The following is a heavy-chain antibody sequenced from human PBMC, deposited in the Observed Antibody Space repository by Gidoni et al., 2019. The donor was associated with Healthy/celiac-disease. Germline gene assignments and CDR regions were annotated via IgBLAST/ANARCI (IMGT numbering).Heavy chain of an antibody. Sequence: QLQLQESGPGLVKPSETLYLTCTVSGGYISSSSYYWGWIRQPPGKGLEWIGSIDYSGITYYNPSLKSRVTISGDTSKNQFSLKLSSVTAADTAVYYCARGVEMANGYFDYWGQGPLVTVSS. CDR3: ARGVEMANGYFDY. V-gene: IGHV4-39*07. CDR2: IDYSGIT. J-gene: IGHJ4*02. CDR1: GGYISSSSYY. D-gene: IGHD5-12*01.